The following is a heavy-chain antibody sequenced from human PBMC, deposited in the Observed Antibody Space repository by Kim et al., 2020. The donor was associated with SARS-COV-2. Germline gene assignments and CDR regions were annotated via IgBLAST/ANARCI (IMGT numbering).Heavy chain of an antibody. Sequence: GGSLRLSCTASGFTFGDYAMSWFRQAPGKGLEWVGFIRSKGYGGTTEYAASVKGRFTMSTDDSKSIAYLQMNSLKTEDTAVYYCTIWGTSSAVWFDPWGQGTLVTVSS. CDR3: TIWGTSSAVWFDP. V-gene: IGHV3-49*03. J-gene: IGHJ5*02. CDR1: GFTFGDYA. CDR2: IRSKGYGGTT. D-gene: IGHD6-6*01.